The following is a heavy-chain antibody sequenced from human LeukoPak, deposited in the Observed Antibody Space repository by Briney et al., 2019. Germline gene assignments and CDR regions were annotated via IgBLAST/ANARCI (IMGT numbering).Heavy chain of an antibody. D-gene: IGHD1-26*01. J-gene: IGHJ5*02. CDR3: ARGLGATGWFDP. Sequence: SETLSLTCTVSGGSISTYYWTWIRQTPEKGLEWIGYIYYTGSTRNTNYNPSLKSRVTISLDTSKKQFSLKLTSVTAADTAVYYCARGLGATGWFDPWGQGTLVTVSS. CDR1: GGSISTYY. V-gene: IGHV4-59*01. CDR2: IYYTGSTRNT.